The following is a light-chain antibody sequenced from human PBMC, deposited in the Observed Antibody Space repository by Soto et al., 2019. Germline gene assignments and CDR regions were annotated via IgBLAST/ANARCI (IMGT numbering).Light chain of an antibody. Sequence: DIQMTQSPSTLSGSVGDRVTITSGASQTIRSWLAWYQQKPGKAPKLLIYKASTLKSGVPSRFSGSGSGTEFTLTISSLQPDDFATYYCQHYNSYSEAFGQGPRWIS. CDR2: KAS. CDR3: QHYNSYSEA. V-gene: IGKV1-5*03. J-gene: IGKJ1*01. CDR1: QTIRSW.